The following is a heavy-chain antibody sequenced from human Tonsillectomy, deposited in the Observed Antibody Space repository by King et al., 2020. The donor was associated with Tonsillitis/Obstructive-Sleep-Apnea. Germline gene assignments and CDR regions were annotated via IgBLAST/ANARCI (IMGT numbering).Heavy chain of an antibody. CDR1: GFTFSSNG. CDR2: ISYDGSNK. Sequence: VQLVESGGGVVQPGRSLRLSCAASGFTFSSNGMHWVRQAPGKGLEWVAVISYDGSNKYYADSVKGRFTISRDNSKNTLYLQMNSLRTEDTAVYYCAKDRGSSWGLDSWGQGTLVTVSS. V-gene: IGHV3-30*18. CDR3: AKDRGSSWGLDS. D-gene: IGHD6-13*01. J-gene: IGHJ4*02.